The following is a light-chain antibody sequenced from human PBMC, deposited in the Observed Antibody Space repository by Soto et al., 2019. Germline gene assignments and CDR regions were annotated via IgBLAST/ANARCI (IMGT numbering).Light chain of an antibody. CDR1: SADIGDYDF. Sequence: LTQPASVSGSPGQTITISCTGTSADIGDYDFVSWYQQLPGKAPKLLIYEVSHRPSGVSNRFSGSKSGNTAYLTISWLQAEDEGDYYCSSYTASSTRVFGTGTKVTVL. CDR2: EVS. V-gene: IGLV2-14*01. J-gene: IGLJ1*01. CDR3: SSYTASSTRV.